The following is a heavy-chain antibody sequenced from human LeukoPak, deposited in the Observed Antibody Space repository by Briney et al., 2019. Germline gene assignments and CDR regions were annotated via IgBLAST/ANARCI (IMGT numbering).Heavy chain of an antibody. CDR1: GGSISSSSYY. Sequence: SETLSLTCIVSGGSISSSSYYWGWIRQPPGKGLEWIGNIYYSGSTYYNSSLKSRVTISVDTSKNQFSLKLSSVTAADTAVYYCARGPRLRDYYDSSGYYGDWGQGTLVTVSS. V-gene: IGHV4-39*07. CDR2: IYYSGST. D-gene: IGHD3-22*01. J-gene: IGHJ4*02. CDR3: ARGPRLRDYYDSSGYYGD.